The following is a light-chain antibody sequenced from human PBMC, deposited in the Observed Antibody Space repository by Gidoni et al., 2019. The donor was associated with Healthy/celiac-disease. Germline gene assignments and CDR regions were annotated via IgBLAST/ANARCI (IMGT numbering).Light chain of an antibody. J-gene: IGKJ1*01. CDR1: QSVSSSY. Sequence: EIVLTQSPGTLSLSPGERATLSCRASQSVSSSYLAWYQQKPGQAPRLLIYGASSRATGILDRFSGSGSGTDFTLTISRLEPEDFAVYYCQQYGSSPRTFXQXTKVEIK. CDR3: QQYGSSPRT. V-gene: IGKV3-20*01. CDR2: GAS.